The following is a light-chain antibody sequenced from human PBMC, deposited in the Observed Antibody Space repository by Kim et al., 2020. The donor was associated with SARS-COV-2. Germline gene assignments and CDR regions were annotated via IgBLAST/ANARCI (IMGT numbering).Light chain of an antibody. J-gene: IGKJ4*01. Sequence: ASVGDRVTSTCRVSEDIDRWLAWFQQKPGEAPRLLIYSASTLQSGVPSRFSGDGSEKHFTLIISSLQPEDFATYYCQQASSLPRTFGGGTKVDIK. CDR1: EDIDRW. CDR2: SAS. V-gene: IGKV1-12*01. CDR3: QQASSLPRT.